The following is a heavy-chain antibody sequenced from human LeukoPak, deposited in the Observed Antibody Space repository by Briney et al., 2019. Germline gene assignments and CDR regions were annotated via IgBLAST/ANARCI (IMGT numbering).Heavy chain of an antibody. CDR1: GFTFSSYS. CDR3: ARASGDMIVLNWFDP. J-gene: IGHJ5*02. CDR2: ISSSSSYI. V-gene: IGHV3-21*01. Sequence: PGGSLRLSCAASGFTFSSYSMNWVRQAPGKGLEWVSSISSSSSYIYYADSVKGRFTISRDNAKNSLYLQMNSLRAEDTAVYYCARASGDMIVLNWFDPWAREPWSPSPQ. D-gene: IGHD3-22*01.